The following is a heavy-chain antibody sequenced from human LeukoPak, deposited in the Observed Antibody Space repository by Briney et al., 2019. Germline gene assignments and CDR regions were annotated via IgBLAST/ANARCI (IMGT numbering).Heavy chain of an antibody. D-gene: IGHD1-7*01. CDR3: ARDVTGTTRYYYYYMDV. V-gene: IGHV1-2*02. CDR2: INPNSGGT. CDR1: GYTFTGYY. J-gene: IGHJ6*03. Sequence: GASVKVSCKASGYTFTGYYMHRVRQAPGQGLEWMGWINPNSGGTNYAQKFQGRVTMTRDTSISTAYMELSRLRSDDTAVYYCARDVTGTTRYYYYYMDVWGKGTTVTVSS.